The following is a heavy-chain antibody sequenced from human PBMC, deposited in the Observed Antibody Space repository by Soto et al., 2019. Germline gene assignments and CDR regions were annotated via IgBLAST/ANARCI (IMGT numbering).Heavy chain of an antibody. J-gene: IGHJ5*02. CDR3: AKDYNVAVAVPEVIDP. V-gene: IGHV3-30*18. Sequence: PGGSLRLSCAASGFTFSSYGMHWVRQAPGKGLEWVAVISYDGSNKYYADSVKGRFTISRDNSKNTLYLQMNSLRAEDTAVYYCAKDYNVAVAVPEVIDPWGQGTLVTVS. CDR1: GFTFSSYG. D-gene: IGHD6-19*01. CDR2: ISYDGSNK.